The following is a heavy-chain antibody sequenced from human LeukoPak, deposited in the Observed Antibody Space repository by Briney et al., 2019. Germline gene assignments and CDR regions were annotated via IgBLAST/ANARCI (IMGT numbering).Heavy chain of an antibody. Sequence: ASVKVSCKTSGYIFTAYYIHWVRQAPGQGLEWMGFINTNTGGPNYAQKFQGRVTMTRGTSINTAYMELSGLSSDDTALYYCARIEGGAGSTSDWGRGTLVTVSS. D-gene: IGHD6-19*01. V-gene: IGHV1-2*02. CDR1: GYIFTAYY. J-gene: IGHJ4*02. CDR2: INTNTGGP. CDR3: ARIEGGAGSTSD.